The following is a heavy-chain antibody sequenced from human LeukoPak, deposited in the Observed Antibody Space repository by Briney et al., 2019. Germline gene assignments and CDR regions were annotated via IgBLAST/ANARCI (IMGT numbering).Heavy chain of an antibody. D-gene: IGHD6-19*01. CDR2: IGTSEDKT. CDR3: ARDLDSTGRWDTDY. CDR1: GFTFSRYA. Sequence: PGGSLRLSCAAYGFTFSRYAMNWVRQAPGKGLQWVSLIGTSEDKTHYADSVKGRFTISRDNSKNTMYLQMKSLRAEGTGLYYCARDLDSTGRWDTDYWGQGTLVTVSS. J-gene: IGHJ4*02. V-gene: IGHV3-23*01.